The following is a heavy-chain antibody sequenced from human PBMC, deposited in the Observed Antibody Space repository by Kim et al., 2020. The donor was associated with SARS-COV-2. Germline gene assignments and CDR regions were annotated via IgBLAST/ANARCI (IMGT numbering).Heavy chain of an antibody. CDR3: ASGVERVTDTDFYGMDV. CDR1: GFTFSSYS. V-gene: IGHV3-21*01. J-gene: IGHJ6*02. Sequence: GGSLRLSCAASGFTFSSYSMNWIRQPPGTGLEWVSSISTSYSYIYYADSVKGRFTISRDNAKNSLYLQMNSLRAEDTAVYYCASGVERVTDTDFYGMDVWGQGTTVTVSS. CDR2: ISTSYSYI. D-gene: IGHD2-2*02.